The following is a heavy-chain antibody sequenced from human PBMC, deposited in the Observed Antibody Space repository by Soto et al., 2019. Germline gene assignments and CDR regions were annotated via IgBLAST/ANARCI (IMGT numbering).Heavy chain of an antibody. V-gene: IGHV4-39*01. D-gene: IGHD6-13*01. CDR2: IYYSGST. CDR1: GGSISSSSYY. Sequence: SETLSLTCTVSGGSISSSSYYWGWIRQPPGKGLEWIGSIYYSGSTYYNPSLKSRVTIPVDTSKNQFSLKLSSVAAADTAVYYCATPYSSSWPWYYYYGMDVWGQGTTVTVSS. CDR3: ATPYSSSWPWYYYYGMDV. J-gene: IGHJ6*02.